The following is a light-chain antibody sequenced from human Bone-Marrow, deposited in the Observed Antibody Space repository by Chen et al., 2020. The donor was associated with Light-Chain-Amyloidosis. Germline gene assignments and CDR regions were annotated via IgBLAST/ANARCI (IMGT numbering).Light chain of an antibody. CDR3: QQYGTSPLT. J-gene: IGKJ4*01. CDR1: QTISSNY. Sequence: EIVLTQSPGTLSLSPGEGANLSCRASQTISSNYLTWYQQKFGQAPRLLIYGSSSRATGIPDRFSGSGSGPDFTLTINRLEPVDFAMYYCQQYGTSPLTFGGGTKVEIK. V-gene: IGKV3-20*01. CDR2: GSS.